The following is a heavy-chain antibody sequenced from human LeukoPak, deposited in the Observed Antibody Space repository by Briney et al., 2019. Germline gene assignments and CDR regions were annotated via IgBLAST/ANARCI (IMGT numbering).Heavy chain of an antibody. D-gene: IGHD3/OR15-3a*01. Sequence: ASVKVSCKASGYTFTVYSIYWVRQAPGQGLEWMGGINPNSGDTNFAQKFQGRVTMTRDTSISTAYMELSGLRSDDTAIYYCARGYVWIEMGLGYCGQGTLVTVSS. V-gene: IGHV1-2*02. CDR1: GYTFTVYS. CDR3: ARGYVWIEMGLGY. J-gene: IGHJ4*02. CDR2: INPNSGDT.